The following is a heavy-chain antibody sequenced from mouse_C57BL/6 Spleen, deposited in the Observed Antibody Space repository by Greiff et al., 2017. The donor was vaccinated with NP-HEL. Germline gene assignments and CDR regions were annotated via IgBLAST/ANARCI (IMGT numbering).Heavy chain of an antibody. Sequence: VQLQQSGAELVKPGASVKISCKASGYAFSSYWMNWVKQRPGKGLEWIGQIYPGDGDTNYNGKFKGKATLTADKSSSTAYMQLSSLTSEDSAVYFCARSGGSSYGWYFDVWGTGTTVTVSS. V-gene: IGHV1-80*01. CDR1: GYAFSSYW. D-gene: IGHD1-1*01. J-gene: IGHJ1*03. CDR2: IYPGDGDT. CDR3: ARSGGSSYGWYFDV.